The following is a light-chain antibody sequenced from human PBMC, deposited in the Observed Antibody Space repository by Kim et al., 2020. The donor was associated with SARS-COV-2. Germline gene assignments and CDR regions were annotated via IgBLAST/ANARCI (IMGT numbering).Light chain of an antibody. CDR2: SNK. V-gene: IGLV1-44*01. Sequence: RVTISCSGSSSNIGTNAVNWYQQLPGTAPKLLIYSNKKRPSGVPDRFSGTKSGASASLTISGVQSEDEADYYCAAWDDRLNGRVVFGGGTQLTVL. CDR3: AAWDDRLNGRVV. CDR1: SSNIGTNA. J-gene: IGLJ2*01.